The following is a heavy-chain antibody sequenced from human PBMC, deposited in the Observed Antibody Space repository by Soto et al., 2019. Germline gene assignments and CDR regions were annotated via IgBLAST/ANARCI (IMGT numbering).Heavy chain of an antibody. CDR3: ARDTTDFWSGYYHHFRFDP. D-gene: IGHD3-3*01. Sequence: SETLSLTCTVSGGSISSYYWSWIRQPPGKGLEWIGYIYYSGSTNYNPSLKSRVTISVDTSKNQFSLKLSSVTAADTALYYCARDTTDFWSGYYHHFRFDPWGQGTLVTVSS. CDR2: IYYSGST. CDR1: GGSISSYY. V-gene: IGHV4-59*01. J-gene: IGHJ5*02.